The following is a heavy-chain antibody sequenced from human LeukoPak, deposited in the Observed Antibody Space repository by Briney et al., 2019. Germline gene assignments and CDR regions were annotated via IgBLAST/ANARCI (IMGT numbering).Heavy chain of an antibody. J-gene: IGHJ4*02. Sequence: GGSLRLSCAASGFTFSSYAMSWVRQAPGKGLEWVSAISASGGSTYYADSVKGRLTISRDNSKNTLYLQMNSLRAGDTAVYYCAKDQFGDYADDYWGQGTLVTVSS. CDR2: ISASGGST. V-gene: IGHV3-23*01. D-gene: IGHD4-17*01. CDR1: GFTFSSYA. CDR3: AKDQFGDYADDY.